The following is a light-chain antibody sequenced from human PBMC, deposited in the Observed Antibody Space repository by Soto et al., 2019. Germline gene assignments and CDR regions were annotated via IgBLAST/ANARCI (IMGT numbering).Light chain of an antibody. CDR3: QQYGNLPLT. J-gene: IGKJ4*01. Sequence: EIVLTQSPGTLSLSPGERATLSCRASQSISSSYLAWYQQKPGQAPRLLIYRVSSRATGVPDRFSGSGSGTDYTLTISRLEPEDFAVYYCQQYGNLPLTFGGGTKV. V-gene: IGKV3-20*01. CDR1: QSISSSY. CDR2: RVS.